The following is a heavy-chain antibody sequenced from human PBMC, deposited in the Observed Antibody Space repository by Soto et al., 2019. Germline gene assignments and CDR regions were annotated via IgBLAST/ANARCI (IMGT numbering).Heavy chain of an antibody. J-gene: IGHJ6*02. CDR1: GFTFSSYE. Sequence: GGSLRLSCAASGFTFSSYEMNWVRQAPGKGLEWVSYISSSGSTIYYADSVKGRFAISRDNAKNSLYLQMNSLRAEDTAVYYCARELMVRGVIYYYYGMDVWGQGTTVTVYS. V-gene: IGHV3-48*03. D-gene: IGHD3-10*01. CDR3: ARELMVRGVIYYYYGMDV. CDR2: ISSSGSTI.